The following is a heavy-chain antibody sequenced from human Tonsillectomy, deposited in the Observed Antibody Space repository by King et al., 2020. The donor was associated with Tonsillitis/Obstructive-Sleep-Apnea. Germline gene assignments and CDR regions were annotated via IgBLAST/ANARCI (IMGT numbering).Heavy chain of an antibody. CDR1: GISISSNNW. Sequence: QLQESGPGLVRPSGTLSLTCVVSGISISSNNWWSWVRQPPGKGLEWIGEIYHRGRTNYNSSLKSRVIISVDKSENQVSLKLSSVTAADTAVYFCARWDFDYTWGSHRSAFDVWGQGTTVTVSP. J-gene: IGHJ3*01. CDR3: ARWDFDYTWGSHRSAFDV. D-gene: IGHD3-16*02. CDR2: IYHRGRT. V-gene: IGHV4-4*02.